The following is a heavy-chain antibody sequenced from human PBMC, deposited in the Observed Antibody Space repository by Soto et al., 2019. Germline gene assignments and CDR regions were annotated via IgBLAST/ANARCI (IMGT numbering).Heavy chain of an antibody. J-gene: IGHJ5*02. CDR3: ARASGKLASSGYS. CDR1: SGSISSSNW. D-gene: IGHD3-22*01. V-gene: IGHV4-4*02. Sequence: SETLSLTCAVSSGSISSSNWWSWVRQPPGKGLEWIGEIYHSGSTNYNPSLKSRVTISVDKSKNQFSLKLSSVTAADTAVYYCARASGKLASSGYSWGQGTLVTVSS. CDR2: IYHSGST.